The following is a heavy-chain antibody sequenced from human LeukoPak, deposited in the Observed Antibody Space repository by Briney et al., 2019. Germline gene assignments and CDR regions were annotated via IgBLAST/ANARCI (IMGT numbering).Heavy chain of an antibody. CDR1: GASISSSSYY. V-gene: IGHV4-39*02. CDR2: IFYSGNT. CDR3: AREIPRSYFDY. Sequence: TSETLSLTCTVSGASISSSSYYWDWLRQPPGKGLEWIGSIFYSGNTYFNPSLKSRVSISVDTSKNQFSLRLTSVTAADTALYYCAREIPRSYFDYWGQGTLVTVSS. J-gene: IGHJ4*02.